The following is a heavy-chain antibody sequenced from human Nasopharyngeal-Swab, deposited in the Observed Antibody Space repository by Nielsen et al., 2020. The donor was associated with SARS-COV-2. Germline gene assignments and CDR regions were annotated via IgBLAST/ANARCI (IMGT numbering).Heavy chain of an antibody. J-gene: IGHJ3*02. D-gene: IGHD1-1*01. CDR3: ARSQGERRAGALDI. Sequence: GESLKISCAASGFTFSSYSMNWVRQAPGKGLEWVSSISSSSSYIYYADSVKGRFTISRDNAKNSLYLQMNSLRAEDTAVYYCARSQGERRAGALDIWGQGTMVTVSS. CDR1: GFTFSSYS. CDR2: ISSSSSYI. V-gene: IGHV3-21*01.